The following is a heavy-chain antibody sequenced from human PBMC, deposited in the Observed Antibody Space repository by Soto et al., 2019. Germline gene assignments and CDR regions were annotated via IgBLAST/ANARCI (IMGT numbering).Heavy chain of an antibody. CDR3: EGTLNYYYYGMDV. V-gene: IGHV4-39*01. CDR1: GGSISSSSYY. J-gene: IGHJ6*02. CDR2: IYYSGST. Sequence: PSETLSLTCTVSGGSISSSSYYWGWIRQPPGKGLEWIGSIYYSGSTYYNPSLKSRVTISVDTSKNQFSLKLSSVTAADTAVYYCEGTLNYYYYGMDVWGQGTTVTVSS. D-gene: IGHD1-1*01.